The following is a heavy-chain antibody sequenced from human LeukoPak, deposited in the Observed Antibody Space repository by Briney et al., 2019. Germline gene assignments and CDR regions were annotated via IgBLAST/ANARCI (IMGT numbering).Heavy chain of an antibody. Sequence: GGSLRLSCAASGVIFSNYAMYWVRQAPGGGLEWVSAISGRSDNTYYADSVRGRFTLSRDSSKNTLYLQMNGLRADDTAVYYCAKWGDYDVLTGYYVSDFWGQGTLVTVSS. J-gene: IGHJ4*02. CDR2: ISGRSDNT. D-gene: IGHD3-9*01. CDR3: AKWGDYDVLTGYYVSDF. V-gene: IGHV3-23*01. CDR1: GVIFSNYA.